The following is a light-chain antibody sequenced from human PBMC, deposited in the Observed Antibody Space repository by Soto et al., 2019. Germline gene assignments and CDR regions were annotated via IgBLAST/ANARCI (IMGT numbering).Light chain of an antibody. V-gene: IGLV2-14*03. CDR1: SSDVGGYNY. CDR2: DVN. Sequence: QSALTQPASVSGPPGQSITISCTGTSSDVGGYNYVSWYQQLPGKAPKLIVYDVNYRPSGVSNRFSGSKSANTASLTISGLQAEDEADYYCSSYTAFNTLVFGGGTKLTVL. J-gene: IGLJ2*01. CDR3: SSYTAFNTLV.